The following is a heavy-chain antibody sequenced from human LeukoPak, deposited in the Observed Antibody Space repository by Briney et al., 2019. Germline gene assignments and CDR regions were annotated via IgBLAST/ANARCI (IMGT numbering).Heavy chain of an antibody. CDR2: INPSGCSR. V-gene: IGHV1-46*01. D-gene: IGHD3-22*01. J-gene: IGHJ5*02. CDR1: GYTFTSYY. Sequence: ASVKVSCKASGYTFTSYYMHWVRQAPGQGLEWMGIINPSGCSRSYAQKFQGRVTMTRDTSTSTVYMELSSLRSEDTAVYYCARFYYDRSWFDPWGQGTLVTVSS. CDR3: ARFYYDRSWFDP.